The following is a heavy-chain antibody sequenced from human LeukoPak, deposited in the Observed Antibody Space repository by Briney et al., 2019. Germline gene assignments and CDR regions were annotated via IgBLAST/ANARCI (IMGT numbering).Heavy chain of an antibody. D-gene: IGHD4-17*01. Sequence: GGSPRLSCAASGFTFRSYGMTWVRQAPGKGLEWVSAISGSGDSTYYADSVKGRFTISRDNSKNTLYLQMNSLRAEDTAVYYCAKVARDYGDHEGYWGQGTLVTVSS. J-gene: IGHJ4*02. CDR2: ISGSGDST. V-gene: IGHV3-23*01. CDR3: AKVARDYGDHEGY. CDR1: GFTFRSYG.